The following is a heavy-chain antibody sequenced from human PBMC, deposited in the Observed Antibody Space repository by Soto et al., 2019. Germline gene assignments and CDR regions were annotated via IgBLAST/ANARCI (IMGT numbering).Heavy chain of an antibody. CDR2: ISGSGGSA. Sequence: EVQLLESGGGLVQPGGSLRLSCAASGFTFSSYAMSWVRQAPGKGLEWVSTISGSGGSAYYADSVKGRFTISRDNSKNTLYLQMNSLRAEDTAIYYCAKEGSSGWYYLDYWGQGTLVTVSS. D-gene: IGHD6-19*01. V-gene: IGHV3-23*01. J-gene: IGHJ4*02. CDR1: GFTFSSYA. CDR3: AKEGSSGWYYLDY.